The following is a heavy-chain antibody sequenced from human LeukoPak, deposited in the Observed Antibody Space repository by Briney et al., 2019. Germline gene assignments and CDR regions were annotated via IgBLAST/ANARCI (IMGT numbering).Heavy chain of an antibody. D-gene: IGHD3-10*01. CDR1: GFTFSSYS. V-gene: IGHV3-21*01. Sequence: KPGGSLRLSCAASGFTFSSYSMNWVRQAPGKGLEWVSSISSSSIYIYYADSVKGRFTISRDNARNSLYLQMNSLRAEDTAVYYCARGKANYGSGSDVWGKGTTVTVSS. J-gene: IGHJ6*04. CDR2: ISSSSIYI. CDR3: ARGKANYGSGSDV.